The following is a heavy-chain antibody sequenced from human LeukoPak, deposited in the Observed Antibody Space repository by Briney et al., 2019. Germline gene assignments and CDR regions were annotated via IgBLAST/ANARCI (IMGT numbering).Heavy chain of an antibody. CDR1: GFTFDDYA. D-gene: IGHD3-22*01. Sequence: PGGSLRLSCAASGFTFDDYAMHWVRQAPGKGLEWVSGISWNSGSIGYADSVKGRFTISRDNAKNSLYLQMNSLRAEDTAVYYCARQARTMIVVVMLDYWGQGTLVTVSS. CDR2: ISWNSGSI. J-gene: IGHJ4*02. CDR3: ARQARTMIVVVMLDY. V-gene: IGHV3-9*01.